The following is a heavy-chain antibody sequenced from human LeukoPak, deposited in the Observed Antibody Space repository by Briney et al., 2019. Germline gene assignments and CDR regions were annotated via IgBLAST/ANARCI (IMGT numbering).Heavy chain of an antibody. D-gene: IGHD3/OR15-3a*01. CDR3: ARRRDFIDY. Sequence: GGSLRLSCAASGFTFSDHFLDWVRQAPGKGLEWVSYSSSSGSTMYYADSVKGRFAISRDNAKNSLYLQMNSLRAEDTAVYYCARRRDFIDYWGQGTLVTVSS. CDR2: SSSSGSTM. CDR1: GFTFSDHF. V-gene: IGHV3-11*01. J-gene: IGHJ4*02.